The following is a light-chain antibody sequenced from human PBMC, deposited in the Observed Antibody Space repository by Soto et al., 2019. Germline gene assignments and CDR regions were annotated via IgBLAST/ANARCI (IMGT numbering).Light chain of an antibody. CDR2: WAS. Sequence: DIVMTQSPDSLAVSLGERATINCKSSQSVLYSSNNKNYLAWYQQIPGQPPKLLIYWASTRESGVPDRFSGXXSGTDXXXXXXXXXAEDVAVYYCQQYYSTLMYTFGQGTKLEIK. V-gene: IGKV4-1*01. CDR3: QQYYSTLMYT. CDR1: QSVLYSSNNKNY. J-gene: IGKJ2*01.